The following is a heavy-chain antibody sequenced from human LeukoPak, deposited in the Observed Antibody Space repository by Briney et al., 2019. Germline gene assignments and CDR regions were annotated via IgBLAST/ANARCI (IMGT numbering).Heavy chain of an antibody. J-gene: IGHJ4*02. Sequence: PGGSLRLSCAASGFPFNTYGMHWVRQAPAKGLEWVAVISYDGTNKFYADSVKGRFTISRDNSRNTVYLQVSRLRVEDTAVYYCAKDTGSARLDYWGQGTLVTVSS. V-gene: IGHV3-30*18. CDR1: GFPFNTYG. CDR3: AKDTGSARLDY. CDR2: ISYDGTNK. D-gene: IGHD4-17*01.